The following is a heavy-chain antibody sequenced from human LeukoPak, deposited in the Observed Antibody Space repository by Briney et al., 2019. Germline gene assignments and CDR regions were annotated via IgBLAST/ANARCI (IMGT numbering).Heavy chain of an antibody. Sequence: GSSVKVSCKASGGTFSSYAISWVRQAPGQGLEWMGGIIPIFGTANYAQKFQGRVTITTDESTSTAYMELSSLRSEDTAVYYCARGRRIAAAGTSFWYYYMDVWGKGTTVTVSS. CDR2: IIPIFGTA. CDR3: ARGRRIAAAGTSFWYYYMDV. CDR1: GGTFSSYA. D-gene: IGHD6-13*01. J-gene: IGHJ6*03. V-gene: IGHV1-69*05.